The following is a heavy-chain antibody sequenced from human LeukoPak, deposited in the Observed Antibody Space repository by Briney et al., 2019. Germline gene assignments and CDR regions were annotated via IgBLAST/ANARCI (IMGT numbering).Heavy chain of an antibody. Sequence: PSETLSLTCTVSGGSISGYYWSWIRRPPGKGLEWIAYISSSGSTYYNPSLRSRVTISVDTSKNQFSLKLSSVTAADTAIYYCARSSSAWYFVDCWGQGTLVTVSS. CDR1: GGSISGYY. CDR2: ISSSGST. V-gene: IGHV4-59*01. D-gene: IGHD6-19*01. CDR3: ARSSSAWYFVDC. J-gene: IGHJ4*02.